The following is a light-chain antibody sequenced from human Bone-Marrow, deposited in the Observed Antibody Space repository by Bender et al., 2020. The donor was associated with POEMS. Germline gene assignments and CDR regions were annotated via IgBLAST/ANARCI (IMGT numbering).Light chain of an antibody. CDR2: DVS. Sequence: QSALTQPASVSGSPGQSITITCTGTSRDVGTYNYVSWYQQHPGKAPKVMIYDVSNRPSGVSNRFSGSKSGNSASLTISGVQAGDEADYYCCSYTSRSAWVFGGGTKLTVL. V-gene: IGLV2-14*03. CDR3: CSYTSRSAWV. CDR1: SRDVGTYNY. J-gene: IGLJ3*02.